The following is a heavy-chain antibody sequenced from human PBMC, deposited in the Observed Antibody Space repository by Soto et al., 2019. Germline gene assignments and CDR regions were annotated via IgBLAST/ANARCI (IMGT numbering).Heavy chain of an antibody. CDR1: ADTFSSSA. CDR3: ARDLISNYHYYGMDV. V-gene: IGHV1-69*01. CDR2: IIPFFHAA. J-gene: IGHJ6*02. Sequence: QVQLVQSGAEVKKPGSSVKVSCNASADTFSSSAFSWVRQAPGQGLEWMGGIIPFFHAANYAQRFQGRVTITADESTSTVYMELSSLRSEDTALYCCARDLISNYHYYGMDVWGQGTTVTVSS.